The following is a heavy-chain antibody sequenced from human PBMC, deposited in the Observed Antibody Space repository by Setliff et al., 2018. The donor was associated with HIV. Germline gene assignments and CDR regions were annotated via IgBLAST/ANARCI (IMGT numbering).Heavy chain of an antibody. J-gene: IGHJ4*02. V-gene: IGHV1-18*04. CDR2: IRANNGHT. D-gene: IGHD6-19*01. CDR3: ARVSRSGWFFDW. CDR1: GYTFTGYF. Sequence: ASVKVSCKASGYTFTGYFIHWVRQAPGQGLEWMGWIRANNGHTDYAQKFQGRVTMTADTSTSTAYMEMRTLRSDDTAVYYCARVSRSGWFFDWWGQGSLVTVSS.